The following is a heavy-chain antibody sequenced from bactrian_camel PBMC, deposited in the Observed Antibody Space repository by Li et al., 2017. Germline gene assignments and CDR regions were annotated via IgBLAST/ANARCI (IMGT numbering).Heavy chain of an antibody. CDR2: VYPNGTGA. D-gene: IGHD4*01. V-gene: IGHV3S6*01. CDR1: GYKFSSYC. CDR3: AAGTRIIVGDYCDGITA. Sequence: HVQLVESGGGSVQAGGSLRLSCTISGYKFSSYCMGWFRQAPGKEREGIAAVYPNGTGAYADSVKGRFTISQDNAKRESYLQMNSLKPEDTAMYHCAAGTRIIVGDYCDGITAWGQGTQVTVS. J-gene: IGHJ6*01.